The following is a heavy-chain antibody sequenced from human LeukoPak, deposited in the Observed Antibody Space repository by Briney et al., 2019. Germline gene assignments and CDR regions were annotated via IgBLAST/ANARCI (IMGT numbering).Heavy chain of an antibody. V-gene: IGHV1-8*02. J-gene: IGHJ5*02. Sequence: ASVKVSCKASGGTFSSYAINWVRQATGQGLEWMGWMNPNSGNTGYAQKFQGRVTMTRNTSISTAYMELSSLRSEDTAVYYCARDYDFWSGLFDPWGQGTLVTVSS. D-gene: IGHD3-3*01. CDR3: ARDYDFWSGLFDP. CDR1: GGTFSSYA. CDR2: MNPNSGNT.